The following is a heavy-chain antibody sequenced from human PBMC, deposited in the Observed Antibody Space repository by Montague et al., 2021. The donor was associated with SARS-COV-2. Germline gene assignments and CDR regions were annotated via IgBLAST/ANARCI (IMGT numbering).Heavy chain of an antibody. CDR2: IFHSGIT. J-gene: IGHJ5*02. CDR1: GGSISSYY. Sequence: SETLSLTCSVSGGSISSYYWSWIRQSPGKGLEWIGYIFHSGITDYHPSLKSRVTISVDMSKNQFSLQLNSVTAADSAVYYCARTEYNWNDWFDPWGQGTLVTVSS. D-gene: IGHD1-20*01. CDR3: ARTEYNWNDWFDP. V-gene: IGHV4-59*13.